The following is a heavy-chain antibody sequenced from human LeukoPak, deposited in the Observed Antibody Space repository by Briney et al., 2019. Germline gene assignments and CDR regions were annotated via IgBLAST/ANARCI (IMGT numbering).Heavy chain of an antibody. CDR1: GFTFSSSA. CDR3: AKAPPGYSYGIDY. CDR2: ISNNGGYT. Sequence: GGSLRLSCAASGFTFSSSAMSWVRQAPGKGLEWVSAISNNGGYTYYADSVQGRFTISRDNSKSTLCLQMNSLRAEDTAVYYCAKAPPGYSYGIDYWGQGTLVTVSS. J-gene: IGHJ4*02. D-gene: IGHD5-18*01. V-gene: IGHV3-23*01.